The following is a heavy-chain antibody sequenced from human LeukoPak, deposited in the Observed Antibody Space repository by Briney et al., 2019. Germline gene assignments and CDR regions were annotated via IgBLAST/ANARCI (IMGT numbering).Heavy chain of an antibody. CDR3: ANDFHSRRYFDY. J-gene: IGHJ4*02. V-gene: IGHV3-23*01. Sequence: GGSLRLSCAASGFTFSSYAMSWLRQAPVKGLECVSAMSGSGGGTYYADSLNGRFTISTDNSKNTLYLQMNTLRAEDTAVYYCANDFHSRRYFDYWGQGTLVTVSS. D-gene: IGHD4-11*01. CDR1: GFTFSSYA. CDR2: MSGSGGGT.